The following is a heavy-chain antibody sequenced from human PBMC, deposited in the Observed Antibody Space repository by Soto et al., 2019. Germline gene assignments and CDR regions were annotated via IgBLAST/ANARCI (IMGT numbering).Heavy chain of an antibody. CDR2: IIPIFSSR. J-gene: IGHJ6*02. D-gene: IGHD3-16*01. V-gene: IGHV1-69*01. Sequence: QVQLVQSGAEVKKPGSSVKVSCKTSRDTFNKYAFNWVRQAPGQGLEWMGWIIPIFSSRNYAEKFQGRVTIAAHDSTSTAYMELRSLRFEDTDVYYCARGETYLGVWGQGTTVTVSS. CDR1: RDTFNKYA. CDR3: ARGETYLGV.